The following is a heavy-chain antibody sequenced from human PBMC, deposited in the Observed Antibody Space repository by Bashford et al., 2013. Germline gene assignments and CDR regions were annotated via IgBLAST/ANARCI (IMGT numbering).Heavy chain of an antibody. CDR3: TRASSSWYPNYYYGMDV. V-gene: IGHV3-49*03. CDR1: GFTFGDYA. Sequence: GSLRLSCTASGFTFGDYAMSWFRQAPGKGLEWVGFIRSKAYGGTTEYAASVKGRFTISRDDSKSIAYLQMNSLKTEDTAVYYCTRASSSWYPNYYYGMDVWGQGTTVTVSS. J-gene: IGHJ6*02. D-gene: IGHD6-13*01. CDR2: IRSKAYGGTT.